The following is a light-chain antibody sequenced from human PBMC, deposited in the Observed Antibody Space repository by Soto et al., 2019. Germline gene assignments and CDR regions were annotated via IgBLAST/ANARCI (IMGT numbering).Light chain of an antibody. Sequence: EIVLTQSPATLSLSPGERATLSCRASQSVSSYLAWYQQKPGQAPRLLIYDASNRATGIPARFSGSGSGTDFTLTISSLEPEDVAGYDCQQRGNWPITVGQGTTLEIK. CDR1: QSVSSY. CDR2: DAS. V-gene: IGKV3-11*01. CDR3: QQRGNWPIT. J-gene: IGKJ5*01.